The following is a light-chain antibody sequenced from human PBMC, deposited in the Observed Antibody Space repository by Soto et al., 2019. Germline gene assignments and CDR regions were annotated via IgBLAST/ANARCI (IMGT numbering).Light chain of an antibody. CDR1: QSLGNW. CDR2: DAS. CDR3: LQDYNYPRT. J-gene: IGKJ1*01. V-gene: IGKV1-5*01. Sequence: DIQMTQSPSTLSASVGDRVTITCRASQSLGNWLAWYQQKPGKAPKLLIYDASTLESGVPSRFSGSGSGTEFTLTISSLQPEDFATYYCLQDYNYPRTFGQGTKVDIK.